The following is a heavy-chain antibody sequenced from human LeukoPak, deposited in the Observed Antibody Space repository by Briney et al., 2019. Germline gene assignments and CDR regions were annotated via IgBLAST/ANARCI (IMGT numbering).Heavy chain of an antibody. Sequence: GGSLRLSCAASGFTFSTYAMHWVRQVPGKGLEWVAVISYDGTKKYYADSVKGRFTISRDNSKNTLYLQMNSLRPDDTALYYCAREFWDYDLSGYYNYWGQGTLVTVSS. CDR3: AREFWDYDLSGYYNY. CDR2: ISYDGTKK. V-gene: IGHV3-30*04. J-gene: IGHJ4*02. D-gene: IGHD3-22*01. CDR1: GFTFSTYA.